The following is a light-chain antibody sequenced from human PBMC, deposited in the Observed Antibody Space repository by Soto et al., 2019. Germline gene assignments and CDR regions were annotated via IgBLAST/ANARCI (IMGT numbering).Light chain of an antibody. CDR3: QQFDPFSPWP. CDR1: QTISSW. V-gene: IGKV1-5*03. CDR2: KAS. Sequence: DIQMTQSPSTVSGSVGDRVTITCRASQTISSWLAWDQQKPGKAPKLLIYKASTLKSGVPSRFSGSGSGTEFTLSISGLQPDNFAAYYCQQFDPFSPWPFGQGTNEDIK. J-gene: IGKJ1*01.